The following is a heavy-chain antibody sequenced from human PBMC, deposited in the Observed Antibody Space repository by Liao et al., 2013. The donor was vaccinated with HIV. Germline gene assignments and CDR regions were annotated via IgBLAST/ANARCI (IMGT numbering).Heavy chain of an antibody. CDR1: GGSISSGSYY. CDR2: IYTSGGT. Sequence: QVQLQQWGAGLLKPSQTLSLTCTVSGGSISSGSYYWSWIRQPAGKGLEWIGHIYTSGGTNYNPSLKSRVTISVDTSKNQFSLKLTSVTAADTAVYYCASLPSPSYYYYMDVWGKGTTVTVSS. CDR3: ASLPSPSYYYYMDV. J-gene: IGHJ6*03. V-gene: IGHV4-61*02.